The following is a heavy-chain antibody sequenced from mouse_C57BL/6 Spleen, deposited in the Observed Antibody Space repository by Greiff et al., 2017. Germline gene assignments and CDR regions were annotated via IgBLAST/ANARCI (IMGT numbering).Heavy chain of an antibody. CDR2: IYPGSGST. Sequence: QVQLKQPGAELVKPGASVKMSCKASGYTFTSYWITWVKQRPGQGLEWIGDIYPGSGSTNYNEKFKSKATLTVDTSSSTAYMPLSSLTSEDSAVYYCSRSMTHYYAMDYWGQGTSVTVSS. V-gene: IGHV1-55*01. CDR3: SRSMTHYYAMDY. CDR1: GYTFTSYW. J-gene: IGHJ4*01.